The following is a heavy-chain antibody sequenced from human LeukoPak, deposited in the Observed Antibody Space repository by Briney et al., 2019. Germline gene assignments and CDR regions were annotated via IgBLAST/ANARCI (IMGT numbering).Heavy chain of an antibody. Sequence: ASVKVSCKVSGYTLTELSMHWVRQAPGKGLEWMGGFDPEDGETIYAQKFQGRVTMTEDTSTDTAYMELRSLRSDDTAVYYCARWFGELWGWFDPWGQGTLVTVSS. CDR2: FDPEDGET. J-gene: IGHJ5*02. D-gene: IGHD3-10*01. CDR1: GYTLTELS. CDR3: ARWFGELWGWFDP. V-gene: IGHV1-24*01.